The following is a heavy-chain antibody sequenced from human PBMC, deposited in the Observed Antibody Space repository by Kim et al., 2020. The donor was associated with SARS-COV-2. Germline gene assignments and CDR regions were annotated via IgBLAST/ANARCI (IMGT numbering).Heavy chain of an antibody. CDR3: TTDHHPPWENYYYGMDD. J-gene: IGHJ6*02. CDR2: IKSKTDGGTT. D-gene: IGHD1-26*01. CDR1: GFTFSNAW. Sequence: GGSLRLSCAASGFTFSNAWMSWVRQAPGKGREWVGRIKSKTDGGTTDYAAPVKGRFTISRDDSKNTRYLQMNSLKTEDTAVYYCTTDHHPPWENYYYGMDDWGQGTTVTVSS. V-gene: IGHV3-15*01.